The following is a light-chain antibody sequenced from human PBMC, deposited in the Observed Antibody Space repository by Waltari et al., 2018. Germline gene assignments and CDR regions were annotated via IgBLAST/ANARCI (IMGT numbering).Light chain of an antibody. CDR2: DTS. J-gene: IGKJ1*01. V-gene: IGKV3-20*01. CDR3: QHYVRLPVT. CDR1: QSFSRA. Sequence: EIVLTQSPGKLSLSPGERATLSCRASQSFSRALAWYQQKPGQPPRLLIYDTSTRAIGVPDRFSGGWSGTDFSLPISRLEPEDFAVYYCQHYVRLPVTFGQGTTVEIK.